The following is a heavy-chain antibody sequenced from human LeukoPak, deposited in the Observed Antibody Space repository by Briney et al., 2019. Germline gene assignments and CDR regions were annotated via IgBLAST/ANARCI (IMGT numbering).Heavy chain of an antibody. D-gene: IGHD4-17*01. V-gene: IGHV3-9*03. CDR2: ISWNSGSI. CDR3: AKSKTVTTEFDH. Sequence: GGSLRLSCAASGSTFDDYAMHWVRQVPGKGLEWVSGISWNSGSIGYADSVKGRFTISRDNAKNSLYLQMNSLRAEDMALYYCAKSKTVTTEFDHWGQGTLVTVSS. J-gene: IGHJ4*02. CDR1: GSTFDDYA.